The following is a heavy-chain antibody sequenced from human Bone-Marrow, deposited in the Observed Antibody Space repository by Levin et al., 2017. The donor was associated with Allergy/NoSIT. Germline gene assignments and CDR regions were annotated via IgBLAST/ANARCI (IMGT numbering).Heavy chain of an antibody. CDR2: IVVGSGNT. V-gene: IGHV1-58*01. CDR1: GFTFTSSA. D-gene: IGHD3-10*01. J-gene: IGHJ4*02. Sequence: KISCKASGFTFTSSAVQWVRQARGQRLEWIGWIVVGSGNTNYAQKFQERVTITRDMSTSTAYMELSSLRSEDTAVYYCAAGFYYGSGSFPGDYWGQGTLVTVSS. CDR3: AAGFYYGSGSFPGDY.